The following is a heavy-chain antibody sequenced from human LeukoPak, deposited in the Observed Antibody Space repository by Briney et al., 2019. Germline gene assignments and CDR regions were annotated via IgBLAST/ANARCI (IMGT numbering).Heavy chain of an antibody. D-gene: IGHD6-19*01. CDR3: ARDWAVAGIWHWFDP. J-gene: IGHJ5*02. CDR2: ISYDGSNK. V-gene: IGHV3-30-3*01. Sequence: GRYLRLYCAASGFTFSSYAMHWVRQAPGKGLEWVAVISYDGSNKYYADSVKGRFTISRDNSKNTLYLQMNSLRAEDTAVYYCARDWAVAGIWHWFDPWGQGTLVTVSS. CDR1: GFTFSSYA.